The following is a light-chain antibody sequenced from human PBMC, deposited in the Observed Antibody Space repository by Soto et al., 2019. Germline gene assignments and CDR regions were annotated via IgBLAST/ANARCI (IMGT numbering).Light chain of an antibody. V-gene: IGLV2-14*01. CDR1: SSDVGGYNY. CDR2: EVS. J-gene: IGLJ1*01. Sequence: QSVLTQPASVSGSAGQSIAISCTGTSSDVGGYNYVSWYQQHPGKAPKLLLSEVSKRPSGVSDRFSGSKSGNTASLTISGPQTQDEADYYCSSFTSAYTFVFGTGTKVTLL. CDR3: SSFTSAYTFV.